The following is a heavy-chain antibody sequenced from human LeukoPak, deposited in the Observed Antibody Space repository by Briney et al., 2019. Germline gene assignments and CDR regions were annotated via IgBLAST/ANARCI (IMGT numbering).Heavy chain of an antibody. V-gene: IGHV3-23*01. Sequence: GGSLRLSCAASGFTMSHYGVSWVRQAPGKGLEWISGIRSAVETTHYADSVKGLFIISRDNSKNALSLQLNSLRPEDTALYYCAKHFCTGLDCSLFDSWGQGTLVTVSS. CDR3: AKHFCTGLDCSLFDS. CDR1: GFTMSHYG. J-gene: IGHJ4*02. D-gene: IGHD3/OR15-3a*01. CDR2: IRSAVETT.